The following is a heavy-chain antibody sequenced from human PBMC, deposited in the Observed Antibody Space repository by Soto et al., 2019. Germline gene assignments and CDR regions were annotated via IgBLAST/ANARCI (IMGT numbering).Heavy chain of an antibody. Sequence: GGSLRLGCVASCFTFSDFDLHWVRQAPGNGLDLLKVISSGGNNRYYEDCVNGRFTISRDNAKNTLYLQMNSLRVEDTAIRICARLSELAHTDDFWGQGTPVTVSS. CDR3: ARLSELAHTDDF. J-gene: IGHJ4*02. D-gene: IGHD1-1*01. CDR1: CFTFSDFD. V-gene: IGHV3-30-3*01. CDR2: ISSGGNNR.